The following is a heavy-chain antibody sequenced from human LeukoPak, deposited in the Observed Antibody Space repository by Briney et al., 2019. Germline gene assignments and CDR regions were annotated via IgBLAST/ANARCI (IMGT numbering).Heavy chain of an antibody. CDR2: IRYDESNK. CDR1: GFTFSSYG. V-gene: IGHV3-30*02. J-gene: IGHJ4*02. Sequence: GGSLRLSGVASGFTFSSYGMHWVRQAPGKGLEWVAFIRYDESNKYYADSVRGRFTISRDNSKNTLYLQMNSLRAEDTAVYYCAKVQYYYDSSGLDYWGQGTLVTVSS. CDR3: AKVQYYYDSSGLDY. D-gene: IGHD3-22*01.